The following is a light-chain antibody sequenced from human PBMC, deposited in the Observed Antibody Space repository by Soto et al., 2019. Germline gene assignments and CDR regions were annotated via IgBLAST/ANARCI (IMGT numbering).Light chain of an antibody. CDR2: DAS. CDR1: QSVRSN. CDR3: QQYDNWPRT. J-gene: IGKJ1*01. Sequence: EKVMTQSPATLSVSPGERATLSCRASQSVRSNLAWYQQKPGQPPRLLIYDASTRATGIPSRFSGSGSGTEFTFTISSLKSEDFAVYYCQQYDNWPRTFGQGTKVDIK. V-gene: IGKV3-15*01.